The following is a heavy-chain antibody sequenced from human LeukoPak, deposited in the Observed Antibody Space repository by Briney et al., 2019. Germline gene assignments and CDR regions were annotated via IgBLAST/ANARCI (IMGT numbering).Heavy chain of an antibody. CDR2: TYTDGNT. V-gene: IGHV3-23*03. D-gene: IGHD2-15*01. CDR3: ARAVRSCSATRCISINSFDY. CDR1: GFTFSNYA. J-gene: IGHJ4*02. Sequence: PGGSLRLSCAASGFTFSNYAMSWVRQAPGKGLEWVSVTYTDGNTYYADSVKGRFTASRDSSKNMLYLQMNSLRAEDTAVYYCARAVRSCSATRCISINSFDYWGQGTLVAVSS.